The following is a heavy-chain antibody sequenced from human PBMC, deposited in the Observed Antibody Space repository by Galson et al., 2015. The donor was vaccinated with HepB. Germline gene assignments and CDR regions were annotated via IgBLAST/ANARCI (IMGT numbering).Heavy chain of an antibody. CDR3: AREGDPYYFWSGLDY. CDR1: GFTFSSHG. Sequence: SLRLSCAASGFTFSSHGMHWVRQAPGKGLECVAGICSGGSKIHYADSVKGRFTISRDNSKNTLYLQMNSLRVEDTAVYYCAREGDPYYFWSGLDYWGQGSLVTVSS. J-gene: IGHJ4*02. V-gene: IGHV3-33*01. D-gene: IGHD3-3*01. CDR2: ICSGGSKI.